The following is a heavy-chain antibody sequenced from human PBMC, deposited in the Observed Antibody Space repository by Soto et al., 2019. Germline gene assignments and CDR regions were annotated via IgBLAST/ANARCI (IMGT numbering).Heavy chain of an antibody. D-gene: IGHD2-15*01. CDR3: ARASGYCSGGSCYFFDP. V-gene: IGHV4-59*01. CDR1: GGSISSYY. J-gene: IGHJ5*02. CDR2: IYYSGST. Sequence: SETLSLTCTVSGGSISSYYWSWIRQPPGKGLEWIGYIYYSGSTNYNPSLKSRVTISVDTSKNQFSLKLSSVTAADTAVYYCARASGYCSGGSCYFFDPWGQGTLVTVSS.